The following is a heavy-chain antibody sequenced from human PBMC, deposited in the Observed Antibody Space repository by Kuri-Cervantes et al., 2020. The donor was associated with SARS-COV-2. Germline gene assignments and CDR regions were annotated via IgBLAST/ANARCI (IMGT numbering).Heavy chain of an antibody. CDR1: GYSISSGYY. Sequence: GSLRLSCAVSGYSISSGYYWGWIRQPPGKGLEWIGYIYYSGSTNYNPSLKSRVTISVDTSKNQFSLKLSSVTAADTAVYYCARDLPVHVGRFLGLSWFDPWGQGTLVTVSS. D-gene: IGHD3-3*01. V-gene: IGHV4-61*01. J-gene: IGHJ5*02. CDR3: ARDLPVHVGRFLGLSWFDP. CDR2: IYYSGST.